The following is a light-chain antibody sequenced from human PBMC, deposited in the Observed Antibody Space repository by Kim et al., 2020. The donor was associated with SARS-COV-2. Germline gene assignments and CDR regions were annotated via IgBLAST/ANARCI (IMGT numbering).Light chain of an antibody. CDR1: SSNIGKNT. CDR2: AYD. Sequence: GQGVTISCSGSSSNIGKNTVNWFQQYPGTAHKLLISAYDQRPSGIPDRFSGSKSGTSASLVISGLQSEDEADYYCAVWDDILSSPVFGGGTQLTVL. J-gene: IGLJ3*02. V-gene: IGLV1-44*01. CDR3: AVWDDILSSPV.